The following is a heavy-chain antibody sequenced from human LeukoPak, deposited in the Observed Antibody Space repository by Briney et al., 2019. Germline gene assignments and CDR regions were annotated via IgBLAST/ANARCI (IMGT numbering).Heavy chain of an antibody. CDR3: AASYPLYDWNRGQVDY. CDR1: GFIFSSYW. V-gene: IGHV3-23*05. Sequence: PGGSLRLSCAASGFIFSSYWMSWVRQAPGKGLEWVSSISSDGTSAFYADSVKGRFTISRDNSKNTLALQMNSLRAEDTALYSCAASYPLYDWNRGQVDYWGQGTLVTVSS. CDR2: ISSDGTSA. J-gene: IGHJ4*02. D-gene: IGHD1-20*01.